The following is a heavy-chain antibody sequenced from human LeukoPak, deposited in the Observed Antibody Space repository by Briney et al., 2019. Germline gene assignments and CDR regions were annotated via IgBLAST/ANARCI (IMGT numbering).Heavy chain of an antibody. CDR1: GGSISSSSYY. D-gene: IGHD2-15*01. V-gene: IGHV4-39*01. CDR3: ARMTRYCSGGSCYSDY. CDR2: IYYSGST. J-gene: IGHJ4*02. Sequence: SETLSLTCTVSGGSISSSSYYWGWIRQPPGEGLEWIGSIYYSGSTYYNPSLKSRVTISVDTSKNQFSLKLSSVTAADTAVYYCARMTRYCSGGSCYSDYWGQGTLVTVSS.